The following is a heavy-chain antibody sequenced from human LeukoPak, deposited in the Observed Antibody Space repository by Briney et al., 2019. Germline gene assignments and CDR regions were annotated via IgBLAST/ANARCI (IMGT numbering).Heavy chain of an antibody. V-gene: IGHV3-21*01. Sequence: PGGSLRLSCAASAFTLGSYSMNWVRQAPGKGLEWVSSISSGGMWIYYADSLKGRFTISRDNAKNSLYLQMKSLRVEDTAVYYCARDAGGRTQREGWFDPWGQGTLVTVSS. CDR3: ARDAGGRTQREGWFDP. D-gene: IGHD1-26*01. J-gene: IGHJ5*02. CDR2: ISSGGMWI. CDR1: AFTLGSYS.